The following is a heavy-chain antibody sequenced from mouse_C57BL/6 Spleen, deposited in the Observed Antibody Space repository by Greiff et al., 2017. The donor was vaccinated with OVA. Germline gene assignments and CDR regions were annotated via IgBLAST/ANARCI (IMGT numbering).Heavy chain of an antibody. D-gene: IGHD1-1*01. Sequence: VQLQQSGGDLVKPGGSLKLSCAASGFTFSSYGMSWVRQTPDKRLEWVATISSGGSYTYYPDSVKGRFTISRDNAKNTLYLQMSSLKSEDTAMYYCARDSYYYGSSYGYWYFDVWGTGTTVTVSS. J-gene: IGHJ1*03. CDR1: GFTFSSYG. V-gene: IGHV5-6*01. CDR3: ARDSYYYGSSYGYWYFDV. CDR2: ISSGGSYT.